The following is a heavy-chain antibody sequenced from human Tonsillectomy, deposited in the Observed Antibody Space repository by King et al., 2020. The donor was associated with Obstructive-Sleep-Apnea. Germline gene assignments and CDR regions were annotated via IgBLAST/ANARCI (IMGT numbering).Heavy chain of an antibody. J-gene: IGHJ4*02. V-gene: IGHV3-21*01. CDR3: ARVQRRGRIAAADDFDY. D-gene: IGHD6-13*01. CDR1: GVTCSSYS. CDR2: ISSSSSYI. Sequence: VQLVESGGGLVKPGGSLRLSCAASGVTCSSYSMNCGRQAPGKGREWVSSISSSSSYIYYADSVKGRFTSSRDNAKNSLYLQMNSLRAEDTAVYYCARVQRRGRIAAADDFDYWGQGTLVTVSS.